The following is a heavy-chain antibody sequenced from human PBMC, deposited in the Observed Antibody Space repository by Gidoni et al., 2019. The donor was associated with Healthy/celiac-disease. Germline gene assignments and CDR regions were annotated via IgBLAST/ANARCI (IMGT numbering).Heavy chain of an antibody. V-gene: IGHV4-31*03. CDR3: AREGQGAYGSGSYLDY. Sequence: QVQLQESGPGLVKPSQTLSLTCTVSGGSISSGGSYWSWIRQHPGKGLAWIGYIYYSGSTYYNPSLKSRVTISVDTSKNQFSLKLSSVTAADTAVYYCAREGQGAYGSGSYLDYWGQGTLVTVSS. D-gene: IGHD3-10*01. CDR2: IYYSGST. CDR1: GGSISSGGSY. J-gene: IGHJ4*02.